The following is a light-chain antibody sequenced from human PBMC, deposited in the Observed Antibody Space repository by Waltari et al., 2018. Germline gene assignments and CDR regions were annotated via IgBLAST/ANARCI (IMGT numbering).Light chain of an antibody. V-gene: IGKV4-1*01. CDR1: QSLLSRSNNKNY. CDR3: EQYYSLPRT. CDR2: WAS. J-gene: IGKJ4*01. Sequence: DIVMTQSPDSLAVSLGERGTINCTSSQSLLSRSNNKNYLASYRQKPGQPPKLLIYWASTRGSGVPDRFSGSGSGADFALSSSSLQAGSVAVYCCEQYYSLPRTFGGGTKVEI.